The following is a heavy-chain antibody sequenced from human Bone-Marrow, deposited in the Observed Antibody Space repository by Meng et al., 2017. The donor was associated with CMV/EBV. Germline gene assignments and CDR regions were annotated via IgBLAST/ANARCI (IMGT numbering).Heavy chain of an antibody. Sequence: ASVKVSCKASGYTFTGDYMHWVRQAPGQGLEWMGWINPNSGGTNYAQKFQGRVTMTRDTSISTAYMELSRLRSDDTAVYYCARDRCSSTSCYPDWFDPWGQGTLVTVSS. CDR2: INPNSGGT. J-gene: IGHJ5*02. V-gene: IGHV1-2*02. D-gene: IGHD2-2*01. CDR3: ARDRCSSTSCYPDWFDP. CDR1: GYTFTGDY.